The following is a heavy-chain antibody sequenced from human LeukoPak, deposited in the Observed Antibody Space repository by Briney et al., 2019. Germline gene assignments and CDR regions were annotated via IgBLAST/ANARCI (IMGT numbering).Heavy chain of an antibody. CDR1: GFTFSSYA. Sequence: GSLRLSCAASGFTFSSYAMSWVRQAPGKGLEWIGEINHSGSTNYNPSLKSRVTISVDTSKNQFSLKLNSVTAADTAVYYCARVEYGWFDPWGQGTLVTVSS. CDR2: INHSGST. J-gene: IGHJ5*02. D-gene: IGHD2/OR15-2a*01. V-gene: IGHV4-34*01. CDR3: ARVEYGWFDP.